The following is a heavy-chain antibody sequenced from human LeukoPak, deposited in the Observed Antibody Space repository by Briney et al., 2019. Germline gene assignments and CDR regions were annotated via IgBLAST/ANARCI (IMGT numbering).Heavy chain of an antibody. CDR2: IYYSGST. J-gene: IGHJ6*03. CDR3: ARVDGDYHFFYYYMDV. V-gene: IGHV4-39*07. D-gene: IGHD4-17*01. Sequence: SETLSLTCTVSGGSISSSSYYWGWIRQPPGKGLEWIGSIYYSGSTYYNPSLKSRVTISVDTSKNQFSLKLSSVTAADTAVYYCARVDGDYHFFYYYMDVWGKGTTVTVSS. CDR1: GGSISSSSYY.